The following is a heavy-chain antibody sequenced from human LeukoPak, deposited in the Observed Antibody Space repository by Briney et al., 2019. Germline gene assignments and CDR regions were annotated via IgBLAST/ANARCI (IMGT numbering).Heavy chain of an antibody. Sequence: PGGSLRLSCAASGFTFSDYYMSWIRQAPGKGLEWVSYISSSGSTIYYADSVKGRFTISRDNAKNSLYLQMNSLRAEDTAVYYCARAPDFWSGYYPYFDYWGQGTLVTVSS. D-gene: IGHD3-3*01. J-gene: IGHJ4*02. V-gene: IGHV3-11*04. CDR1: GFTFSDYY. CDR2: ISSSGSTI. CDR3: ARAPDFWSGYYPYFDY.